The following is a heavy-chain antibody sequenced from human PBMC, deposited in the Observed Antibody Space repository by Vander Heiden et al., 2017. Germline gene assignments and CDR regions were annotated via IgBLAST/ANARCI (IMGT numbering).Heavy chain of an antibody. CDR3: AGGPAFVANWYFDL. CDR2: IIPSVGRV. J-gene: IGHJ2*01. Sequence: VQLVQSGAEVKKPGYSGKVPCKASTGTFSTNGISWVRQAPGQGLEWMGVIIPSVGRVNVAQKFQGRVTLTADEFTRTVYMELNSLRSEDTAVYYCAGGPAFVANWYFDLWGRGTLVTVSS. CDR1: TGTFSTNG. V-gene: IGHV1-69*01. D-gene: IGHD2-15*01.